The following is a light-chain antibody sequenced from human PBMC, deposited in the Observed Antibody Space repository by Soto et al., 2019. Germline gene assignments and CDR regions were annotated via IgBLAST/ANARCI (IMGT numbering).Light chain of an antibody. CDR2: DVS. J-gene: IGLJ2*01. Sequence: QSALTQPASVSGSPGQTITISCTGTSSDVGGYNYVSWYQQHPGKAPKLMIYDVSNRPSGVSIRFSGSKSGNTASLTISGLQAEDEADYYCSSYAYTSTLVIFGGGTQLTVL. V-gene: IGLV2-14*03. CDR1: SSDVGGYNY. CDR3: SSYAYTSTLVI.